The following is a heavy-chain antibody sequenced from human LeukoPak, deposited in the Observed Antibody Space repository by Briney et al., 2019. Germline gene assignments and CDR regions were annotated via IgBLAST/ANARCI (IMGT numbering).Heavy chain of an antibody. D-gene: IGHD6-6*01. CDR1: GYNFTSYW. CDR2: IYPGDSDT. CDR3: ATNLIDSSSEYFQH. J-gene: IGHJ1*01. V-gene: IGHV5-51*01. Sequence: RGGSLQISCKGSGYNFTSYWIGWVRQMPGKGLEGMGIIYPGDSDTRYSPSFQGQVTISADKSISTAFLQWSSLKASDTAMYYCATNLIDSSSEYFQHWGQGTLVTVSS.